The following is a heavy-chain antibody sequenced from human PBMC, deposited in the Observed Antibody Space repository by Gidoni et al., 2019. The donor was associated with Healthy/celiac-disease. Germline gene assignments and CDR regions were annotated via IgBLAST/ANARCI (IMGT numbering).Heavy chain of an antibody. J-gene: IGHJ6*03. Sequence: EVQLVESGGGLVQPGRSLRLSCAASGFPFDDYAMHWVRQAPGKGLGWVSGISWNSGSIGYADSVKGRFTISRDNAKNSLYLQMNSLRAEDTALYYCAKDNSSSSGSYYYYYMDVWGKGTTVTVSS. V-gene: IGHV3-9*01. D-gene: IGHD6-6*01. CDR2: ISWNSGSI. CDR3: AKDNSSSSGSYYYYYMDV. CDR1: GFPFDDYA.